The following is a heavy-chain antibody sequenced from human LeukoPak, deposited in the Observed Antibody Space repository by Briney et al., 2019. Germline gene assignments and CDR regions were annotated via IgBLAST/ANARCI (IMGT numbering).Heavy chain of an antibody. CDR3: ARTIAVAGGGYFDY. Sequence: ASVKVSCKASGYTFTSYYMHWVRQAPGQGLEWMGIINPSGGSTSYAQKFQGRVTMTRDTSISTAYMELSRLRSDDTAVYYCARTIAVAGGGYFDYWAREPWSPSPQ. V-gene: IGHV1-46*01. CDR1: GYTFTSYY. CDR2: INPSGGST. D-gene: IGHD6-19*01. J-gene: IGHJ4*02.